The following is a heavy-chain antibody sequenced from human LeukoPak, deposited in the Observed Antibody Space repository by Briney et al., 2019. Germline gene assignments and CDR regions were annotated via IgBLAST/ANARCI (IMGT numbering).Heavy chain of an antibody. CDR2: IYDSWNT. Sequence: SETLSLTCIVSSGSINNHYWSWIRQPPGKGLEWIGYIYDSWNTNYNPSLKSRVTISIDTSKNQFALNLTSVTAADTAVYYCARDQIGYGLDYWGQGTLVTVSS. CDR1: SGSINNHY. J-gene: IGHJ4*02. V-gene: IGHV4-59*11. D-gene: IGHD5-18*01. CDR3: ARDQIGYGLDY.